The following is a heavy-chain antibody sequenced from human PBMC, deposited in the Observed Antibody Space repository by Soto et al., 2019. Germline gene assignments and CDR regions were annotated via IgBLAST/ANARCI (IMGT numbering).Heavy chain of an antibody. CDR2: IIPIFGTA. CDR3: ASSGRLHCYFDY. J-gene: IGHJ4*02. V-gene: IGHV1-69*06. D-gene: IGHD2-8*02. CDR1: GGTFSSYA. Sequence: ASVKVSCKASGGTFSSYAISWVRQAPGQGLEWMGGIIPIFGTANYAQKFQGRVTITADKSTSTAYMELSSLRSEDTAVYYCASSGRLHCYFDYWGQGTLVTVSS.